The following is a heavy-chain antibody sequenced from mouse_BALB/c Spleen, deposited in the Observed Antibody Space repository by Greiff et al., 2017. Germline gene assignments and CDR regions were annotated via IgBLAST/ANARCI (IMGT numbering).Heavy chain of an antibody. J-gene: IGHJ4*01. CDR3: TRWASYVTYHYYAMGY. CDR2: IYPGSGST. V-gene: IGHV1S22*01. CDR1: GYTFTSYW. Sequence: LQQPGSELVRPGASVKLSCKASGYTFTSYWMHWVKQRPGQGLEWIGNIYPGSGSTNYDEKFKSKATLTVDTSSSTAYMQLSSLTSEDSAVYYCTRWASYVTYHYYAMGYWGQGTSVTASS. D-gene: IGHD2-10*01.